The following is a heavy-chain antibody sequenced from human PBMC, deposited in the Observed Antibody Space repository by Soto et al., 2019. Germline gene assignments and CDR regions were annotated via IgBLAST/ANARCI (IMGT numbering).Heavy chain of an antibody. CDR2: TRNKANSYTT. Sequence: VQLVESGGGLVQPGGSLRLSCAACGFTFSDHYMDWVRQAPGKGLEWVGRTRNKANSYTTEYAASVKGRFTISRDDSKNSLYLQMNSLKTEDTAVYYCAREVAVRFLEWLGAFDIWGQGTMVTVSS. CDR1: GFTFSDHY. D-gene: IGHD3-3*01. J-gene: IGHJ3*02. V-gene: IGHV3-72*01. CDR3: AREVAVRFLEWLGAFDI.